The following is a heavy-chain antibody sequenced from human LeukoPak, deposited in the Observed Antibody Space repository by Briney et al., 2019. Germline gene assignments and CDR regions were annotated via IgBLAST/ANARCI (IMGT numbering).Heavy chain of an antibody. D-gene: IGHD6-19*01. CDR2: ISAYNGNT. CDR1: GYTFTSYD. V-gene: IGHV1-18*01. CDR3: ARGSDEEQWLVRHDY. J-gene: IGHJ4*02. Sequence: ASVKVSCKASGYTFTSYDINWVRQAPGQGLEWMGWISAYNGNTNYAQKPQGRVTMTTDTSTSTAYMELRSLRSDDTAVYYCARGSDEEQWLVRHDYWGQGTLVTVSS.